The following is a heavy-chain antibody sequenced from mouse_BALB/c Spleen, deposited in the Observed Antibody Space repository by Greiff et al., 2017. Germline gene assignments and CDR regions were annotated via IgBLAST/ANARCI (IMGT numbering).Heavy chain of an antibody. D-gene: IGHD2-3*01. Sequence: VQLQQSGPSLVKPSQTLSLTCSVTGDSITSGYWNWIRKFPGNKLEYMGYISYSGSTYYNPSLKSRISITRDTSKNQYYLQLNSVTTEDTATYYCARRMGGISGAMDYWGQGTSVTVSS. V-gene: IGHV3-8*02. CDR3: ARRMGGISGAMDY. J-gene: IGHJ4*01. CDR1: GDSITSGY. CDR2: ISYSGST.